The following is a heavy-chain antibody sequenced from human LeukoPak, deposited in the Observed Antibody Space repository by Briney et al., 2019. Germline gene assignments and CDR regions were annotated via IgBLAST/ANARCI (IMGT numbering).Heavy chain of an antibody. CDR1: GGSFSGYY. D-gene: IGHD3-22*01. CDR2: INHSGST. V-gene: IGHV4-34*01. Sequence: PSETLSLTCAVYGGSFSGYYWSWIRQPPGKGLEWIGEINHSGSTNYNPSLKSRVTISVDTSKNQFSLKLGSVTAADTAVYYCARGLPTYYYDSSGYFDYWGQGTLVTVS. J-gene: IGHJ4*02. CDR3: ARGLPTYYYDSSGYFDY.